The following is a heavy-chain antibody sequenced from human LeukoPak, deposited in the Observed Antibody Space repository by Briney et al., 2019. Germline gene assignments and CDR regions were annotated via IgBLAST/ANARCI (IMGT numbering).Heavy chain of an antibody. CDR3: ARGFRTWDAFDI. CDR2: INPNSGGT. D-gene: IGHD3/OR15-3a*01. V-gene: IGHV1-2*06. J-gene: IGHJ3*02. CDR1: GGTFSSYA. Sequence: ASVKVSCKASGGTFSSYAISWVRQAPGQGLEWMGRINPNSGGTNYAQKFQGRVTMTRDTSISTAYMELSRLRSDDTAVYYCARGFRTWDAFDIWGQGTMVTVSS.